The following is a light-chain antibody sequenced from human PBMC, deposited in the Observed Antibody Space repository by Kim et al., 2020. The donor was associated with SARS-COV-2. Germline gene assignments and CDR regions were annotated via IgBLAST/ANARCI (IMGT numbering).Light chain of an antibody. CDR2: GAS. CDR3: QQYGSSPVT. V-gene: IGKV3-20*01. J-gene: IGKJ1*01. CDR1: QSVSSSY. Sequence: EIVLTQSPGTLSLSPGERATLSCRASQSVSSSYLAWYQQKPGQAPRLLIYGASSRATGIPDRFSGSGSGTDFTLTISRLEPEDFAIYYWQQYGSSPVTFGQGTKVDIK.